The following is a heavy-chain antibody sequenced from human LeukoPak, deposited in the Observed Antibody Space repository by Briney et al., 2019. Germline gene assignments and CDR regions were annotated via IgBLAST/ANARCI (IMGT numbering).Heavy chain of an antibody. J-gene: IGHJ4*02. CDR1: GFTFSTYW. CDR2: ITGDGSST. D-gene: IGHD3-9*01. Sequence: PGGSLRLSCAASGFTFSTYWMHWVRQAPGKGLVWVSLITGDGSSTNYADSVKGRFTISRDNAENTLYLQMNSLRAEDTAVYFCARAGPDWRVDFWGQGTLVTVSS. V-gene: IGHV3-74*01. CDR3: ARAGPDWRVDF.